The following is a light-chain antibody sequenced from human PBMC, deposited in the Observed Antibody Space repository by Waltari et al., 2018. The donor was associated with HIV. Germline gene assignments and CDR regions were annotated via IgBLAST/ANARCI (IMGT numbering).Light chain of an antibody. CDR1: SSDVGGYNY. V-gene: IGLV2-14*03. CDR3: SSFTRSSTRV. CDR2: DVG. J-gene: IGLJ3*02. Sequence: QSALTQPASVSGSPGQSITISCTGTSSDVGGYNYVSWYQQHPGKAPKLMTYDVGKRPSGVSNRFSGSKSGNTASLTVSGLRAEDVADYYCSSFTRSSTRVFGGGTRLTVL.